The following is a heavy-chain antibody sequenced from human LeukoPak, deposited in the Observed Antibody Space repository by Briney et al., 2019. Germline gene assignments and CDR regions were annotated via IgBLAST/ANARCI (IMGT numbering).Heavy chain of an antibody. J-gene: IGHJ4*02. CDR3: TRAPYRYDGNAYYEDY. D-gene: IGHD3-22*01. Sequence: GASVKVSCQASGYTFTNYFMHWVRQAPGQGLVWMGIINPTNGRSNYAPTFQGRITMSRDMSTNTVYMDLRSLRSEDTAMYYCTRAPYRYDGNAYYEDYWGQGTLVTVSS. CDR2: INPTNGRS. V-gene: IGHV1-46*01. CDR1: GYTFTNYF.